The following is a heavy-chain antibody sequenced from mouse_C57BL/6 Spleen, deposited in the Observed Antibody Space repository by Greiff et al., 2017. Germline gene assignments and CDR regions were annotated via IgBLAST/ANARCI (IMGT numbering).Heavy chain of an antibody. J-gene: IGHJ4*01. CDR1: GYSITSGYY. CDR2: ISYDGSN. V-gene: IGHV3-6*01. D-gene: IGHD2-1*01. Sequence: VQLQQSGPGLVKPSQSLSLTCSVTGYSITSGYYWNWIRQFPGNKLEWMGYISYDGSNNYNPSLKNRISITRDTSKNQFFLKLNSVTTEDTATYYCAIVTTRSYYAMDYWGQGTSVTVSS. CDR3: AIVTTRSYYAMDY.